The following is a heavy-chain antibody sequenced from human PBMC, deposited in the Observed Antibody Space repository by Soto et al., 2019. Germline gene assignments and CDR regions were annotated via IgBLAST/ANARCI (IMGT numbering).Heavy chain of an antibody. CDR1: GFTFSSYG. Sequence: GGSLRLSCAASGFTFSSYGMHWVRQAPGKGLEWVAVTSYDGSSKYYADSVKGRFTISGDNSKNTLYLQMNSLRAEDTAVYYCAKDSGRRHCSGGSCYDACDFWGQGTMVTVSS. V-gene: IGHV3-30*18. CDR3: AKDSGRRHCSGGSCYDACDF. J-gene: IGHJ3*01. CDR2: TSYDGSSK. D-gene: IGHD2-15*01.